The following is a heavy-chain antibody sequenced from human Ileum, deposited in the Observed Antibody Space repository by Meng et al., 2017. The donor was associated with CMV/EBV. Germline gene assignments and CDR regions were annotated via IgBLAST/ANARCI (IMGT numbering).Heavy chain of an antibody. J-gene: IGHJ3*02. V-gene: IGHV1-18*01. Sequence: ASVKVSCKASGYTFSSYGISWLRQAPGQGLEWMGWVSGCDGETNYAQEIEGRVTMTTDTSTSTVYMELRSLRSDDTAVYYCVRNWECIARSDFFDIWGQGTTVTVSS. CDR3: VRNWECIARSDFFDI. CDR2: VSGCDGET. D-gene: IGHD1-26*01. CDR1: GYTFSSYG.